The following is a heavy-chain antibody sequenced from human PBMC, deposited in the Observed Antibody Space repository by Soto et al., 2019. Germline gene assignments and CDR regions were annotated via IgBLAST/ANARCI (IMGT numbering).Heavy chain of an antibody. CDR1: GFTFSSYA. Sequence: PGGSLRLSCAASGFTFSSYAMSWVRQPPGKGLEWVSAISGSGGSTYYADSVKGRFTISRDNSKNTLYLQMNSLRAEDTAVYYCAKRLRGSSGWSSYFDYWGQGTLVTVSS. CDR2: ISGSGGST. J-gene: IGHJ4*02. CDR3: AKRLRGSSGWSSYFDY. D-gene: IGHD6-19*01. V-gene: IGHV3-23*01.